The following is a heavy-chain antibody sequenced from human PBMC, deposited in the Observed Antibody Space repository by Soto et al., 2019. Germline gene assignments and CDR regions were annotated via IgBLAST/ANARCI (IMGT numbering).Heavy chain of an antibody. CDR3: ARDRWTNLGYFDY. V-gene: IGHV3-30-3*01. Sequence: PGGSLRLSCAASGFTFSSYAMHWVRQAPGKGLEWVAVISYDGSNKYYADSVKGRFTISRDNSKNTLYLQMNSLRAEDTAVYYCARDRWTNLGYFDYWGQGTLVTVS. J-gene: IGHJ4*02. CDR2: ISYDGSNK. CDR1: GFTFSSYA. D-gene: IGHD1-1*01.